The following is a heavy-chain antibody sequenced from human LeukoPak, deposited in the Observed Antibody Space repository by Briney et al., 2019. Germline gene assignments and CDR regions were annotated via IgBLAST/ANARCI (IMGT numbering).Heavy chain of an antibody. CDR2: SSGSGGST. J-gene: IGHJ4*02. CDR3: AKDGVVTITFEY. Sequence: GGSLRLSCTASGFTFSSYAMSWVREAPGKGLDWDSVSSGSGGSTFYGDSVKGRFTISRDNSKNTLYLQMNSLRAEDTAVYYCAKDGVVTITFEYWGQGTLVTVSS. D-gene: IGHD3-16*01. V-gene: IGHV3-23*01. CDR1: GFTFSSYA.